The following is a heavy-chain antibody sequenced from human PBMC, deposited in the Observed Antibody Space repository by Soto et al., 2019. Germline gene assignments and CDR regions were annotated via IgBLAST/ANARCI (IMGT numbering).Heavy chain of an antibody. D-gene: IGHD3-3*01. V-gene: IGHV4-39*01. CDR2: IYYRGNT. Sequence: QLQLQESGPGLVKPSETLSLTCSVSGDSINSDNYYWGWIRQPPGKGLEWIGSIYYRGNTYYNPYPKTRVAISLDKSKSQFSLKLNSVTAADSAVYFGARLEGLATISYYFDYWGQGTLVTVSS. J-gene: IGHJ4*02. CDR1: GDSINSDNYY. CDR3: ARLEGLATISYYFDY.